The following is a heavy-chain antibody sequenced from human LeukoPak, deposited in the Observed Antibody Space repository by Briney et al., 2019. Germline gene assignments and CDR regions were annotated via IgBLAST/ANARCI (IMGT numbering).Heavy chain of an antibody. D-gene: IGHD3-22*01. Sequence: SETLSLTCAVYGGSFSGYYWSWIRQPPGKGLEWIGEINHSGSTNYNPSLKSRVTISVDTSKNQFSLKLSSVTAADTAVYYFARGYYYYDSSGYSPAETFDYWGQGTLVTVSS. CDR3: ARGYYYYDSSGYSPAETFDY. V-gene: IGHV4-34*01. J-gene: IGHJ4*02. CDR1: GGSFSGYY. CDR2: INHSGST.